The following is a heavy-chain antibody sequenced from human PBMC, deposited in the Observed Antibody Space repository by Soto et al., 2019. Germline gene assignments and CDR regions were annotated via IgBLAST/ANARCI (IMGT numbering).Heavy chain of an antibody. CDR3: ARVGGSGSYDNWFDP. CDR1: GGSISSCDYY. Sequence: SETLSLTCTVSGGSISSCDYYWSWIRQPPGKGLEWIGYIYYSGSTYYNPSLKSRVTISVDTSKNQFSLKLSSVTAADTAVYYCARVGGSGSYDNWFDPWGQGTLVTAPQ. D-gene: IGHD3-10*01. V-gene: IGHV4-30-4*01. CDR2: IYYSGST. J-gene: IGHJ5*02.